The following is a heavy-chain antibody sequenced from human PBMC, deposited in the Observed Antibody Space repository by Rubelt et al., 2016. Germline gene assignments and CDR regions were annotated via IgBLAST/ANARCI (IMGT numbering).Heavy chain of an antibody. CDR2: ISAYNGNT. CDR3: AREIGLTV. J-gene: IGHJ4*02. V-gene: IGHV1-18*01. Sequence: TFTSYGITWVRQAPGQGLEWMGWISAYNGNTNYAQKFQGRVTVTTDTSTTTAYMELRGLRSDDTAVYYCAREIGLTVWGQGTLVTVSS. CDR1: TFTSYG.